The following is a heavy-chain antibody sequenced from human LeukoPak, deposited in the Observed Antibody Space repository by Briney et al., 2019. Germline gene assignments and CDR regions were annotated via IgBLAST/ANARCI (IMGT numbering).Heavy chain of an antibody. V-gene: IGHV3-23*01. D-gene: IGHD3-10*01. CDR3: AKEYYYGSGSDYNAPPYYMDV. CDR1: VFTFSSYA. CDR2: ISGSGGST. Sequence: GGSLRLSCAASVFTFSSYAMSWVRQAPGKGLDWFSAISGSGGSTYYADSVKGRFTISRDNSKNTLYLQMNSLRAEDTDVYYCAKEYYYGSGSDYNAPPYYMDVWGKGTTVTVSS. J-gene: IGHJ6*03.